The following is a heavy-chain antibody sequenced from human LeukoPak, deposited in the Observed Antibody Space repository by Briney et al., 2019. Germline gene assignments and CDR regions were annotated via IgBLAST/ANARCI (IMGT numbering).Heavy chain of an antibody. J-gene: IGHJ4*02. CDR2: INTHTGNP. D-gene: IGHD3-22*01. V-gene: IGHV7-4-1*02. CDR3: ARQAYFDSSAYMSGGY. Sequence: ASVKVSCKASGYTFTSYAMNWVRQAPGQGLEWMGWINTHTGNPTYAQGFTGRFVFSLDTSVNTAYLQISSLKAEDTAVYYCARQAYFDSSAYMSGGYWGQGTLVTVSS. CDR1: GYTFTSYA.